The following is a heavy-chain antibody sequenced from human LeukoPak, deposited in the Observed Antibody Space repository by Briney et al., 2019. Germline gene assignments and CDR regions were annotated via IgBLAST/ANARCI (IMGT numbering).Heavy chain of an antibody. CDR1: GYTFTDYY. V-gene: IGHV1-69-2*01. Sequence: ASVKVSCKVSGYTFTDYYMHWVQQAPGKGLEWMGLVDPEDGETIYAEKFQGRVTITADTSTDTAYMELSSPRSEDTAVYYCAARGSSSSGFGYMDVWGKGTTVTVSS. CDR3: AARGSSSSGFGYMDV. J-gene: IGHJ6*03. CDR2: VDPEDGET. D-gene: IGHD6-6*01.